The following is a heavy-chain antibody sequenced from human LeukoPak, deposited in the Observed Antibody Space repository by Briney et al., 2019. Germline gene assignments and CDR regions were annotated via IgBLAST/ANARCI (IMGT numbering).Heavy chain of an antibody. D-gene: IGHD3-22*01. Sequence: SETLSLTCTVSGGSISSGDYYWSWIRQPPGKGLEWIGYIYYSGSTYYNPSLKSRVTISVDTSKNQFSLKLSSATAADTAVYYCARAMIVVVSSLSVHFDYWGQGTLVTVSS. CDR1: GGSISSGDYY. V-gene: IGHV4-30-4*01. J-gene: IGHJ4*02. CDR2: IYYSGST. CDR3: ARAMIVVVSSLSVHFDY.